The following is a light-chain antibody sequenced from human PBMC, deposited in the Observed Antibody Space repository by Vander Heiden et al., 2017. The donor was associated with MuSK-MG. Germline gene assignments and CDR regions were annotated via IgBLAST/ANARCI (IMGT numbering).Light chain of an antibody. CDR2: SAS. CDR3: QKVNSAPFT. CDR1: QDIDIY. V-gene: IGKV1-27*01. Sequence: DIQMTQSPSSLSASVGDRVTITCRASQDIDIYLAWYQQKPGKVPELLIYSASTLQSGVPSRFSGSRSGTDFTLTISNLQPEDVATYYCQKVNSAPFTFGHGTKVDIK. J-gene: IGKJ3*01.